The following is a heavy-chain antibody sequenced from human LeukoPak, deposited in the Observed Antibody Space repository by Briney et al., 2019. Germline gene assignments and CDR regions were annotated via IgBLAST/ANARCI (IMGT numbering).Heavy chain of an antibody. CDR1: GFSFSTYW. J-gene: IGHJ4*02. V-gene: IGHV3-7*01. Sequence: PGGSLRLSCEASGFSFSTYWMTWVRQAPGKGLEWVANIDEDGGEIYYVDSVKGRFTISRDNAKKSLFLQMNSLRAEDTSVYYCARVGTSSWYVWGQGTLVTVSS. CDR3: ARVGTSSWYV. CDR2: IDEDGGEI. D-gene: IGHD6-13*01.